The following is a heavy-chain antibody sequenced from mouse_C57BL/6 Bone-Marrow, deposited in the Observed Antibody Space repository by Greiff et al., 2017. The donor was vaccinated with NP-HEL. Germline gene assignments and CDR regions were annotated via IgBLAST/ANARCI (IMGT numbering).Heavy chain of an antibody. CDR2: IDPSDSYT. Sequence: QVQLQQPGAELVKPGASVKLSCKASGYTFTSYWMQWVKQRPGQGLELIGEIDPSDSYTNYNQKFKGKATLTVDTSSSTAYMQLSSLTSEDSAVYYCANYYGSSYVSCAYWGQGTLVTVSA. CDR3: ANYYGSSYVSCAY. V-gene: IGHV1-50*01. CDR1: GYTFTSYW. J-gene: IGHJ3*01. D-gene: IGHD1-1*01.